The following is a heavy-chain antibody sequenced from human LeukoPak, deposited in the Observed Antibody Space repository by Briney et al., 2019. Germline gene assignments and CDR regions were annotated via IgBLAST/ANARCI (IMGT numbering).Heavy chain of an antibody. D-gene: IGHD5-18*01. CDR3: AEGYSYGYHPFDY. Sequence: ASVKVSCKASRFTFNGYYIHWVRQAPGQGLEWMGWIDPNSGGTHYAQNFQGRVTVTRDASIYTVYMDLTSLRSDDTAVYYCAEGYSYGYHPFDYWGQGTLVTVSS. CDR2: IDPNSGGT. J-gene: IGHJ4*02. CDR1: RFTFNGYY. V-gene: IGHV1-2*02.